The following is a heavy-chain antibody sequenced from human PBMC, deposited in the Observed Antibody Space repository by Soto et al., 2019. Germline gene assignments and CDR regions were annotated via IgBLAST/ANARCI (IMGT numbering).Heavy chain of an antibody. CDR2: ISSSSSYI. CDR3: ARDSLWFGEFDAFDI. Sequence: EVQLVESGGGLVKPGGSLRLSCAASGFTFSSYSMNWVRQAPGKGLEWVSSISSSSSYIYYADSVKGRFTISRDNAKNSLYLQMTGLRAEDTAVYYCARDSLWFGEFDAFDIWGQGTMVTVSS. V-gene: IGHV3-21*01. J-gene: IGHJ3*02. CDR1: GFTFSSYS. D-gene: IGHD3-10*01.